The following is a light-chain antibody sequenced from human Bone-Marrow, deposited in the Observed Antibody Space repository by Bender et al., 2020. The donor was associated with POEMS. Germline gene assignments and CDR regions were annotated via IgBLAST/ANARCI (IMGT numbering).Light chain of an antibody. V-gene: IGLV2-23*02. J-gene: IGLJ2*01. Sequence: QSALTQPAAVSGSPGQSITISCTGTSSDVGSYNLVSWYQQHPGKAPKLMIHDVSQRPSGVPDRFSGSKSGNTASLSISGLQAEDEAYYYCCSYAGTFSVIFGGGTELTVL. CDR3: CSYAGTFSVI. CDR2: DVS. CDR1: SSDVGSYNL.